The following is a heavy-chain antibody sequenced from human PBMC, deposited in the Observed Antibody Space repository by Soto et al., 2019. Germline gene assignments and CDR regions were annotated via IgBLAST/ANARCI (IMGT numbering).Heavy chain of an antibody. D-gene: IGHD3-10*01. J-gene: IGHJ4*02. Sequence: QVQLAQSGAEVKKPGSSVKVSCKASGGIFSTYAVSWLRQAPGQGLEWMGGIIPIFGTGNYAQRFQGRVTITADESTSTAYMELSRLRSEDTAVYYCARDRDDYGSGNYYNRIDFWGQGTLVTVSS. CDR2: IIPIFGTG. V-gene: IGHV1-69*01. CDR3: ARDRDDYGSGNYYNRIDF. CDR1: GGIFSTYA.